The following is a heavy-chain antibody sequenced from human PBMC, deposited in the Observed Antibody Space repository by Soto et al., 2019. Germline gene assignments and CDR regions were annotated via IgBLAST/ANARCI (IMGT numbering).Heavy chain of an antibody. J-gene: IGHJ6*02. Sequence: VGSLRLSCAASGFTFSSYWMHWVRQAPGKGLVWVSRINSDGSSTSYADSVKGRFTISRDNAKSTLYLQMNSLRAEDTAVYYCARVGSVYSNQYYYYYYGMDVWGQGTTVTVSS. CDR1: GFTFSSYW. CDR3: ARVGSVYSNQYYYYYYGMDV. CDR2: INSDGSST. D-gene: IGHD4-4*01. V-gene: IGHV3-74*01.